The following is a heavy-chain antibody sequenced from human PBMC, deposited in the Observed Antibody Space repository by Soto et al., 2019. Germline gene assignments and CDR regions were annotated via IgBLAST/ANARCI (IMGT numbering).Heavy chain of an antibody. V-gene: IGHV5-51*01. D-gene: IGHD5-12*01. Sequence: GESLKISCEGSGYNFNTYWIGWVRQMPGKGLEWMALIYPGDSDTRYSPSFEGQVTLSVDRSISTAYLQWSSLKASDTAIYYCATSTVSYVDIVSSTTRGYFVHWGQGTPVTVSS. CDR3: ATSTVSYVDIVSSTTRGYFVH. J-gene: IGHJ4*02. CDR1: GYNFNTYW. CDR2: IYPGDSDT.